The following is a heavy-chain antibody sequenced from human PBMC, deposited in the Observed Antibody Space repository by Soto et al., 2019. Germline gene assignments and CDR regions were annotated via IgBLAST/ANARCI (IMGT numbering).Heavy chain of an antibody. V-gene: IGHV1-69*01. D-gene: IGHD6-19*01. CDR3: ARAQRYSSGNKGYFDY. CDR1: GGTFSSYA. CDR2: IIPIFGTA. Sequence: VKVSCKASGGTFSSYAISWVRQAPGQGLEWMGGIIPIFGTANYAQKFQGRVTITADESTSTAYMELSSLRSEDTAVYYCARAQRYSSGNKGYFDYWGQGTLVTVSS. J-gene: IGHJ4*02.